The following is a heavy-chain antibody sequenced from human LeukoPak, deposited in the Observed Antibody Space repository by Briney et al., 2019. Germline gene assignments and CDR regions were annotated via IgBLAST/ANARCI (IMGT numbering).Heavy chain of an antibody. J-gene: IGHJ4*02. V-gene: IGHV3-66*01. CDR3: ARVGRPLYSYDSSGSLDH. CDR1: GFTVSSNY. CDR2: IYSGGST. Sequence: GGSLRLSCAASGFTVSSNYMSWVRQAPGKGLERVSVIYSGGSTYYADSVKGRFTISRDNSENTLYLQMNSLTAEDTAVYYCARVGRPLYSYDSSGSLDHWGQGTLVTVSS. D-gene: IGHD3-22*01.